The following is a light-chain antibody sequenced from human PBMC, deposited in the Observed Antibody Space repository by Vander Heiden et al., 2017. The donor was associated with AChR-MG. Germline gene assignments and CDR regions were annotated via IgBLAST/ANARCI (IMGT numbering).Light chain of an antibody. CDR2: DNN. J-gene: IGLJ1*01. Sequence: QSVLTPPPSVPAAPGQQVTISCPGSRSNIGNHYVSWYQQIPGSTPKLLIYDNNERPSGIPDRFSGSKSGTSATLGITGLQTGDEADYYCEAWDSSLSVAVFGTGTSVTVL. CDR3: EAWDSSLSVAV. CDR1: RSNIGNHY. V-gene: IGLV1-51*01.